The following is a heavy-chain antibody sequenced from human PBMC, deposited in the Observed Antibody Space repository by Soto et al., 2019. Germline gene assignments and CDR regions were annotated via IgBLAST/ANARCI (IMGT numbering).Heavy chain of an antibody. J-gene: IGHJ3*02. D-gene: IGHD3-3*01. CDR2: ISYDGSNK. V-gene: IGHV3-30*18. Sequence: GGSLRLSCASSGFTFSSYGMHLVRQAPGKGLEWVAVISYDGSNKYYADSVKGRFTISRDNSKNTLYLQMNSLRAEDTAVYYCAKVRAPGYTIFDRDDAFDIWGQGTMVTVSS. CDR1: GFTFSSYG. CDR3: AKVRAPGYTIFDRDDAFDI.